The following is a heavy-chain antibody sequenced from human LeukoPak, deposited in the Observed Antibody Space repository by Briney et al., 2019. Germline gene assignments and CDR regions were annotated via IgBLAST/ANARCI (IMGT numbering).Heavy chain of an antibody. Sequence: GGSLRLSCAASGFTFSSYAMSWVRQAPGKGLEWVSAISGSGGSTYYADSVKGRFTISRDNSKNTLYLQMDSLRAEDTAVYYCAKASYGDYGGFDYWGQGTLVTVSS. CDR1: GFTFSSYA. D-gene: IGHD4-17*01. V-gene: IGHV3-23*01. J-gene: IGHJ4*02. CDR3: AKASYGDYGGFDY. CDR2: ISGSGGST.